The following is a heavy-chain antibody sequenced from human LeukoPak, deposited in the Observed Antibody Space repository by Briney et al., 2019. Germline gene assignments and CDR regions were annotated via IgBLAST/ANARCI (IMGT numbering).Heavy chain of an antibody. CDR2: FSISSTI. J-gene: IGHJ4*02. Sequence: GGSLRLSCATSGFTVSSYSMNWVRQAPGKGLEWVSCFSISSTIYYADSVKGRFTISRDNAENSLYLQMNSLRDEDTAVYYCAKDREYDFWSGYYASDYWGQGTLVTVSS. CDR3: AKDREYDFWSGYYASDY. D-gene: IGHD3-3*01. CDR1: GFTVSSYS. V-gene: IGHV3-48*02.